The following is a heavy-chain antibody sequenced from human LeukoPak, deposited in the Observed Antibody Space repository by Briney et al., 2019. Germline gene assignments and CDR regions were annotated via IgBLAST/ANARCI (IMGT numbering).Heavy chain of an antibody. CDR1: GFTFSSYA. V-gene: IGHV3-23*01. D-gene: IGHD3-3*01. Sequence: GGSLRLSCAASGFTFSSYAMSWVRQAPGKGLEWVSAISGSGGSTYYADSVKGRFTISRDNSKNTLYLQMNSLRAEDTAVYYCAKDRGRDYDFWSGYLIGSAFDYWGQGTLVTVSS. J-gene: IGHJ4*02. CDR3: AKDRGRDYDFWSGYLIGSAFDY. CDR2: ISGSGGST.